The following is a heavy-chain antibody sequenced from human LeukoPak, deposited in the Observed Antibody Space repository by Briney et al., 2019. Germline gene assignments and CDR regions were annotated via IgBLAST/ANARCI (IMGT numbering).Heavy chain of an antibody. CDR1: GGSFSGYY. CDR3: ASTYYYDSSGYAADAFDI. J-gene: IGHJ3*02. Sequence: PSETLSLTCAVYGGSFSGYYWSWIRQPPGKGLEWIGEINHSGSTNYNPSLKSRVTISVDTSKNQFSLKLSSVTAADTAVYYCASTYYYDSSGYAADAFDIWGQGTMVTVSS. D-gene: IGHD3-22*01. CDR2: INHSGST. V-gene: IGHV4-34*01.